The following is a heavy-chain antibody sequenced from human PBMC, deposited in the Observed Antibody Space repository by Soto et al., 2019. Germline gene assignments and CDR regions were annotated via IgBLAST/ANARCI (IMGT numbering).Heavy chain of an antibody. CDR2: IIPIFGTA. Sequence: QVQLVQSGAEVKKPGSSVKVSCKASGGTFSSYAISWVRQAPGQGLEWMGGIIPIFGTANYAQKFQGRVTITTEESTSTAYMELSSLRSEDTAVYYCARVPGCSSTSCYFFYYGMDVWGQGTTVTVSS. J-gene: IGHJ6*02. D-gene: IGHD2-2*01. V-gene: IGHV1-69*01. CDR3: ARVPGCSSTSCYFFYYGMDV. CDR1: GGTFSSYA.